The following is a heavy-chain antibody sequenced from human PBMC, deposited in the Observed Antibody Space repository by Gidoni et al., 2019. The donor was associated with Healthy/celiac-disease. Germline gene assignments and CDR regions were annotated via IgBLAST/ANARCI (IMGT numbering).Heavy chain of an antibody. V-gene: IGHV4-59*08. CDR3: ARHGGSGSYYVRGVDY. D-gene: IGHD1-26*01. Sequence: QVQLQESGPGLVKPSATLSLTCTVSGGSISSYYWSWIRQPPGKGLEWIGYIYYSGSTNYNPSLKSRVTISVDTSKNQFSLKLSSVTAADTAVYYCARHGGSGSYYVRGVDYWGQGTLVTVSS. CDR1: GGSISSYY. J-gene: IGHJ4*02. CDR2: IYYSGST.